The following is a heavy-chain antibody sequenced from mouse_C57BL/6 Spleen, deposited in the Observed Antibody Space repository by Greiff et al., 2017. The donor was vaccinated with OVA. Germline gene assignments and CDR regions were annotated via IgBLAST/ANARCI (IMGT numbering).Heavy chain of an antibody. J-gene: IGHJ2*01. CDR3: AREAYGYPFDY. CDR1: GYTFTDYY. V-gene: IGHV1-26*01. D-gene: IGHD2-2*01. Sequence: EVQLQQSGPELVKPGASVKISCKASGYTFTDYYMNWVKQSHGKSLEWIGDINPNNGGTSYNQKFKGKATLTVDKSSSTAYMALRSLTSEDSAVDYCAREAYGYPFDYWGQGTTLTVSS. CDR2: INPNNGGT.